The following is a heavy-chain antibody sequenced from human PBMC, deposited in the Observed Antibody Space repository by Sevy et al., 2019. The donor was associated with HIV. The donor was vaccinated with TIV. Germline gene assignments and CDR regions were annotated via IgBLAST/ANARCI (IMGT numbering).Heavy chain of an antibody. CDR1: GFTFSNYG. CDR3: ARGGDFNDRSAKRDFDY. J-gene: IGHJ4*02. Sequence: GGSLRLSCAASGFTFSNYGMHWVRQAPGKGLEWVAVIWNDGSNKYYADSVKGRFTISGDNSKNTAYLEMNSLRVEYTAVYFCARGGDFNDRSAKRDFDYWGQGTLVTVSS. CDR2: IWNDGSNK. D-gene: IGHD3-22*01. V-gene: IGHV3-33*01.